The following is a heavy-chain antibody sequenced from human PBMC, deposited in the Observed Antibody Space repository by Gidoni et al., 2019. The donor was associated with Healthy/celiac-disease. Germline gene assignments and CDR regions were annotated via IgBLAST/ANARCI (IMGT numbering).Heavy chain of an antibody. CDR1: GYTCTSYH. J-gene: IGHJ6*02. D-gene: IGHD1-1*01. CDR3: ASTNGGGMDV. Sequence: QVQLVQSGAEVQTPCASVKVSFSPSGYTCTSYHIHWVRQAPGQGREWMGIINPSGGSTSYAKKFKGRVTMTRETSTSTVYMELSSLRSEDTAVYYCASTNGGGMDVWGQGTTVTASS. CDR2: INPSGGST. V-gene: IGHV1-46*01.